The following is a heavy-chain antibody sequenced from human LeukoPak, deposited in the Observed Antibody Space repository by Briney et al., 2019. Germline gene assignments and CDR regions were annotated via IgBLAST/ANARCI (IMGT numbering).Heavy chain of an antibody. Sequence: GASVKVSCKASGYTFTSYYMHWVRQAPGQGLEWMGWISAYNGNTNYAQKLQGRVTMTTDTSASTAYMELRSLRSDDTAVYYCARDLGYSYGSYYFDYWGQGTLVTVSS. D-gene: IGHD5-18*01. CDR2: ISAYNGNT. J-gene: IGHJ4*02. V-gene: IGHV1-18*04. CDR1: GYTFTSYY. CDR3: ARDLGYSYGSYYFDY.